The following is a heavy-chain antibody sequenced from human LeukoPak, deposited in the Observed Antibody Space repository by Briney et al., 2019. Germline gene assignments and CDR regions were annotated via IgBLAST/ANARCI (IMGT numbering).Heavy chain of an antibody. CDR1: GGSISSYY. CDR2: TYYSGST. J-gene: IGHJ4*02. CDR3: ARGYSYGYEFDY. V-gene: IGHV4-59*01. Sequence: SETLSLTCTVSGGSISSYYWSWIRQPPGKGLEWIGYTYYSGSTNYNPSLKSRVTISVDTSKNQFSLKLSSVTAADTAVYYCARGYSYGYEFDYWGQGTLVTVSS. D-gene: IGHD5-18*01.